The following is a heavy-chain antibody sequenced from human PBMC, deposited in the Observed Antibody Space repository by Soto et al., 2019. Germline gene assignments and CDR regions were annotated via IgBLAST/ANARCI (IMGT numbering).Heavy chain of an antibody. Sequence: SEDLRLTCTGSGGSVSRGSYYWSWIRQPQGKGLEWIGYIYYSGSTNYNPSLKSRVTISVDTSKNQFSLKLSSVTAADTAVYYCARDSPFCITILRVVGWFDPCGPAPLLTGS. D-gene: IGHD3-3*01. CDR1: GGSVSRGSYY. V-gene: IGHV4-61*01. CDR3: ARDSPFCITILRVVGWFDP. CDR2: IYYSGST. J-gene: IGHJ5*02.